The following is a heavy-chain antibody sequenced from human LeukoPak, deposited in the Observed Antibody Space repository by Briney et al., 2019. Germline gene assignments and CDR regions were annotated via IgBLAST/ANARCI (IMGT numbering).Heavy chain of an antibody. CDR2: ISVYNGNT. Sequence: ASVKVSCNASGFTFSSSGISWVRQAPGQGLEWMAWISVYNGNTNYAQNLQDRVTMTTDTSTNTAYMELRSLRSDDTAVYYCARDTVRGVTASPDENYGMDVWGQGTTVTVSS. J-gene: IGHJ6*02. CDR1: GFTFSSSG. CDR3: ARDTVRGVTASPDENYGMDV. V-gene: IGHV1-18*01. D-gene: IGHD3-10*01.